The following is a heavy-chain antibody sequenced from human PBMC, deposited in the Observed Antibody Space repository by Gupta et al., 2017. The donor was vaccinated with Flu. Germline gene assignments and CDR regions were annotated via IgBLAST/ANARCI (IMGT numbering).Heavy chain of an antibody. CDR2: ISMTGSFI. Sequence: INWVRQAPGKGLEWVSSISMTGSFIYYAESVQGRFTISRDNAKNSLYLQMNSLRAEDTAVYYCVVDYILGLDVWGQGTTVTVSS. D-gene: IGHD3-10*02. CDR3: VVDYILGLDV. V-gene: IGHV3-21*01. J-gene: IGHJ6*02.